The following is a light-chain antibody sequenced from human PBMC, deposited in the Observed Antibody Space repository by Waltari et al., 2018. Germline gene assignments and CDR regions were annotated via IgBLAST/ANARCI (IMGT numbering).Light chain of an antibody. J-gene: IGLJ3*02. Sequence: QSALTQPASVSGSPGQSITISCPDVGTYNGVSWYQQYPGKAPKLMIYEVPKRPSGVSTRFSGSKSGNTASLTISGLQGEDEADYYCCSYAGSSTWVFGGGTKVTVL. CDR2: EVP. CDR3: CSYAGSSTWV. CDR1: VGTYNG. V-gene: IGLV2-23*02.